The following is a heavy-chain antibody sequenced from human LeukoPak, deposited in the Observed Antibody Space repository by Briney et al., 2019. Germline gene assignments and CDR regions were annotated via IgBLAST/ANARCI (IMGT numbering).Heavy chain of an antibody. Sequence: PSETLSLTCTVSGGSISTYYWSWIRQPPGKGLEWIGFIYYSGSTNYTPSLKSRVTISVDTSKNHFSLKLYSVIAADTAVYYCARVDYDSSGYFDFWGQGTLVTVSS. CDR2: IYYSGST. CDR3: ARVDYDSSGYFDF. V-gene: IGHV4-59*01. J-gene: IGHJ4*02. D-gene: IGHD3-22*01. CDR1: GGSISTYY.